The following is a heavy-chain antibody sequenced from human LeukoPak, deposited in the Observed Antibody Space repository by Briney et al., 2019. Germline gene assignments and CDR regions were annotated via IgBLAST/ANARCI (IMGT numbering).Heavy chain of an antibody. D-gene: IGHD2-15*01. V-gene: IGHV4-30-4*08. Sequence: KPSETLSLTCTVSGGSISSYYWSWIRQPPGKGLEWIGYIYYSGSTYYNPSLKSRVTISVDTSKNQFSLKLSSVTAADTAVYYCAREGGSGSRWFDPWGQGTLVTVSS. CDR1: GGSISSYY. J-gene: IGHJ5*02. CDR2: IYYSGST. CDR3: AREGGSGSRWFDP.